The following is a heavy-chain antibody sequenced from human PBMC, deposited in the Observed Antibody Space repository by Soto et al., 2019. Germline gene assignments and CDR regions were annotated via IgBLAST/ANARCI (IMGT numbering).Heavy chain of an antibody. CDR3: AREYDEWLEAFDI. CDR1: GYTFTSYD. J-gene: IGHJ3*02. D-gene: IGHD3-3*01. Sequence: ASVKVSCKASGYTFTSYDINWVRQATGQGLEWMGWMNPNSGNTGYAQKFQGRVTMTRNTSISTAYMELSSLRSEDTAVYYCAREYDEWLEAFDIWGQGTMVTVSS. V-gene: IGHV1-8*01. CDR2: MNPNSGNT.